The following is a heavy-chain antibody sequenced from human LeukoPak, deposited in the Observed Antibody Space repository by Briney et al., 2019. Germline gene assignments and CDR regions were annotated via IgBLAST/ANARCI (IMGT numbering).Heavy chain of an antibody. Sequence: SETLSLTCTGSGGSIRSSNYNWGWIRQPPGKGLEWIGSIHYTGSTYHNPSLKSRVTISVDTSKNQFSLKLSSVTAADTAVYYCARLPSDYYGDGPRIDYWGQGTLVTVSS. J-gene: IGHJ4*02. CDR3: ARLPSDYYGDGPRIDY. V-gene: IGHV4-39*01. CDR2: IHYTGST. CDR1: GGSIRSSNYN. D-gene: IGHD4-17*01.